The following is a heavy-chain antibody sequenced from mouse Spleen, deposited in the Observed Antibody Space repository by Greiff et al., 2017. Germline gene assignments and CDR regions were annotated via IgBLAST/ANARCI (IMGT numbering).Heavy chain of an antibody. D-gene: IGHD1-1*01. CDR2: IDPNSGGT. J-gene: IGHJ2*01. V-gene: IGHV1-72*01. CDR1: GYTFTSYW. Sequence: VQLQQPGAELVKPGASVKLSCKASGYTFTSYWRHWVKQRPGRGLGGIGRIDPNSGGTKYNEKFKSKATLTVDKPSSTAYMQLSSLTSEDSAVYYCARGDYYGSYFDYWGQGTTLTVSS. CDR3: ARGDYYGSYFDY.